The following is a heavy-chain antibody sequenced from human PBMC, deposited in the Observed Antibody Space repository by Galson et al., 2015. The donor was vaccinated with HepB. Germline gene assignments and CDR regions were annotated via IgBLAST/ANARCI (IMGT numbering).Heavy chain of an antibody. Sequence: SLRLSCAASGFIFSSYAMSWVRQAPGKGLEWVSSISGSGGSTYYADSVKGRFTFSRDNSRNTLYLQMNSLRVEDTAVYYCARASTYYLFQYWGQGTLVTVSS. CDR2: ISGSGGST. D-gene: IGHD3-10*01. V-gene: IGHV3-23*01. CDR1: GFIFSSYA. CDR3: ARASTYYLFQY. J-gene: IGHJ1*01.